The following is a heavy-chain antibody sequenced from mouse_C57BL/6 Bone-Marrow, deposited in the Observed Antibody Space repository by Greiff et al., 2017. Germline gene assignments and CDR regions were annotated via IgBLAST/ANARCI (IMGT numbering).Heavy chain of an antibody. Sequence: VKLQQSGAELARPGASVKLSCKASGYTFTSSGISWVKQSTGQGLEWIGEIYPRSGNTYYNEKFKGKATLTADKSSSTAYMELSSLTSEDSAVYFCARFGDYAGDYWGQGTTLTVSS. D-gene: IGHD2-4*01. V-gene: IGHV1-81*01. CDR2: IYPRSGNT. CDR3: ARFGDYAGDY. J-gene: IGHJ2*01. CDR1: GYTFTSSG.